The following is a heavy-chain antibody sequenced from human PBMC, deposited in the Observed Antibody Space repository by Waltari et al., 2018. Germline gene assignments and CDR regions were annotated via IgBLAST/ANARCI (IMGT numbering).Heavy chain of an antibody. J-gene: IGHJ4*02. V-gene: IGHV3-33*01. CDR1: RFTFRRYG. D-gene: IGHD1-26*01. CDR3: ARDSGSYHYGDYYFDY. CDR2: IWDDGSNK. Sequence: QVQLVESGGGVVQPVRSLRLSCAASRFTFRRYGMPWVRQPPGKGLEWVAVIWDDGSNKYYADSVKGRFTISRDNSKNTLYLQMNSLRAEDTAVYYCARDSGSYHYGDYYFDYCGQGTLVTVSS.